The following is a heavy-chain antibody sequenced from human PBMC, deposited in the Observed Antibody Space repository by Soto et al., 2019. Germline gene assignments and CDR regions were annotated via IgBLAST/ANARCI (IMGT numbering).Heavy chain of an antibody. V-gene: IGHV3-30*18. CDR3: AKEGLSIAVGPGNRDYYYYGMDV. Sequence: GGSLRLSCAASGFTFSSYGMHWVRQAPGKGLEWVAVISYDGSNKYYADSVKGRFTISRDNSKNTLYLQMNSLRAEDTAVYYCAKEGLSIAVGPGNRDYYYYGMDVWGQGTTVTVSS. CDR1: GFTFSSYG. CDR2: ISYDGSNK. J-gene: IGHJ6*02. D-gene: IGHD6-19*01.